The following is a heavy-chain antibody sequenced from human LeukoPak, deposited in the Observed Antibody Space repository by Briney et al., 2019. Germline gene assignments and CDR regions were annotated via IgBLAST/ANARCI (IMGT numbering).Heavy chain of an antibody. D-gene: IGHD3-22*01. CDR3: ARDSPPAGYYDSSGGGVHFDY. CDR1: GGSISSYY. V-gene: IGHV4-4*07. J-gene: IGHJ4*02. Sequence: SETLSLTCTVSGGSISSYYWSWIRQPAGKGLEWIGRIYTSGSTNYNPSLKSRVTISVDKSKNQFSLKLSSVTAADTAVYYCARDSPPAGYYDSSGGGVHFDYRGQGTLVTVSS. CDR2: IYTSGST.